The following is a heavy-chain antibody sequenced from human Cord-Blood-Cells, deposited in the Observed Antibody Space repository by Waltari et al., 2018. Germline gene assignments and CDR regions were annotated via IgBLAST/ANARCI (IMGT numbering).Heavy chain of an antibody. D-gene: IGHD6-13*01. CDR1: GFTFSRYA. CDR3: ARESSSWYWFDP. Sequence: QVQLVESGGGVVQPGRSLRLSCAASGFTFSRYAMHWVRQAPGKGLEWVAVISYDGSNKYYADSVKGRFTISRDNSKNTLYLQMNSLRAEDTAVYYCARESSSWYWFDPWGQGTLVTVSS. V-gene: IGHV3-30-3*01. CDR2: ISYDGSNK. J-gene: IGHJ5*02.